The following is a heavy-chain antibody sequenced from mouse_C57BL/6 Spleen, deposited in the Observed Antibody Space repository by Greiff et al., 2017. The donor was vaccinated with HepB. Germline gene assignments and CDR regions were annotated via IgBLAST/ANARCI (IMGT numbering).Heavy chain of an antibody. V-gene: IGHV1-15*01. CDR2: IDPETGGT. CDR3: TREGIYDGSLFAY. CDR1: GYTFTDYE. D-gene: IGHD2-3*01. Sequence: QVHVKQSGAELVRPGASVTLSCKASGYTFTDYEMHWVKQTPVHGLEWIGAIDPETGGTAYNQKFKGKAILTADKSSSTAYMELRSLTSEDSAVYYCTREGIYDGSLFAYWGQGTLVTVSA. J-gene: IGHJ3*01.